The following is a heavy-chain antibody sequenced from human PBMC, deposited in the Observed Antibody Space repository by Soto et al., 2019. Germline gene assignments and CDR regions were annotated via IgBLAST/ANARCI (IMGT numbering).Heavy chain of an antibody. Sequence: QVQLVESGGGVVQPGRSLRLSCAASGFTFSSYAMHWVRQAPGKGLEWVAVISYDGSNKYYADSVKGRFTISRDNSKNTLYLQMNSLRAEDTAVYYCASGWEPNYFDYWGQGTLVTVSS. J-gene: IGHJ4*02. D-gene: IGHD1-26*01. V-gene: IGHV3-30-3*01. CDR3: ASGWEPNYFDY. CDR1: GFTFSSYA. CDR2: ISYDGSNK.